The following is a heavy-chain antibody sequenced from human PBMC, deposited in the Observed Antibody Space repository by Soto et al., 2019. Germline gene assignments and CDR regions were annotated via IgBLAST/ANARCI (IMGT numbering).Heavy chain of an antibody. CDR1: WGSVSSNTAT. Sequence: PSQTLSLTRALSWGSVSSNTATWNWVRQSPSRGLEWLGRTYYRSNWNFDYALSVKSRITINPDTSKNQFSLQLNSLTPEDTAVYYCAGELDIHHGLGYWGPGTSVTVSS. D-gene: IGHD3-3*02. CDR2: TYYRSNWNF. J-gene: IGHJ4*02. V-gene: IGHV6-1*01. CDR3: AGELDIHHGLGY.